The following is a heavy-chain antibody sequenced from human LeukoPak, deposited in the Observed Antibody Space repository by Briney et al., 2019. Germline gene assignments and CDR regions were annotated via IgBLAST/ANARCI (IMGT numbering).Heavy chain of an antibody. D-gene: IGHD5-18*01. Sequence: QAGGSLRLSCTGSGFTFGDHAMSWVRQAPGKGLEWVGFIRSKAYRGTTEYAASVKGRFTISRDDSASIAYLQMNSLRTEDTAVYYCARGPIQLWIHNAMDVWGQGTTVTVS. J-gene: IGHJ6*02. CDR1: GFTFGDHA. CDR2: IRSKAYRGTT. CDR3: ARGPIQLWIHNAMDV. V-gene: IGHV3-49*04.